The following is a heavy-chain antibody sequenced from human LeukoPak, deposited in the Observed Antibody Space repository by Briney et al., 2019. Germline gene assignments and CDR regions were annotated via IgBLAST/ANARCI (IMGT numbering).Heavy chain of an antibody. CDR3: AKGYSSGWYLHYFDY. Sequence: QPGGSLRLSCAASGFTFSSYAMSWVRQAPGKGLEWVSAISGSGGSTYYADSVKGRFTISRDNSRNTLYLQMNSLRAEDTAVYYCAKGYSSGWYLHYFDYWGQGTLVTVSS. V-gene: IGHV3-23*01. CDR2: ISGSGGST. D-gene: IGHD6-19*01. J-gene: IGHJ4*02. CDR1: GFTFSSYA.